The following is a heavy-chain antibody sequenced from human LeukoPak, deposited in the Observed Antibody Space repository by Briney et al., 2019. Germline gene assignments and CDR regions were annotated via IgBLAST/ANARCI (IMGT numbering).Heavy chain of an antibody. CDR1: GYTFTSYD. J-gene: IGHJ4*02. V-gene: IGHV1-8*01. CDR2: MNPNSGNT. Sequence: GASVKVSCKASGYTFTSYDINWVRQATGQGLEWMGWMNPNSGNTGYAQRFQGRVTMTRNTSVSTAYMELSSLRSEDTAVYYCARARIMSGYEWAYWGQGTLVTVSS. D-gene: IGHD5-12*01. CDR3: ARARIMSGYEWAY.